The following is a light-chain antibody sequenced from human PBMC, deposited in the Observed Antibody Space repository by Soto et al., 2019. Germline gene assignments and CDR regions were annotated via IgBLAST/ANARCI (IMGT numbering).Light chain of an antibody. V-gene: IGKV2-28*01. J-gene: IGKJ1*01. CDR1: QSLLHSNGYNY. CDR2: LGS. Sequence: DIVMTQSPLSLPVTPGEPASISCRSSQSLLHSNGYNYLDWYLQKPGQSPQLLIYLGSNRASGVADRFSGSGSGTDFTLKSSRVEAEDVGVYYCRQALQTPQTFGQGTKVEIK. CDR3: RQALQTPQT.